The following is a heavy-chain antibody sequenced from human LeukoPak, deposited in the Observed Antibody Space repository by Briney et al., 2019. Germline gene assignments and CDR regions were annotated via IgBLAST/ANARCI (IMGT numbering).Heavy chain of an antibody. CDR3: ARLSIAAAGADY. J-gene: IGHJ4*02. CDR2: IKQDGSEK. V-gene: IGHV3-7*01. D-gene: IGHD6-13*01. Sequence: PGGSLRLSCAASGFTFNSYWMTWVRQAPGKGLEWVANIKQDGSEKYYVDSVKGRFTISRDNAKNSLYLQMNSLRAEDTAVYYCARLSIAAAGADYWGQGTQVTVSS. CDR1: GFTFNSYW.